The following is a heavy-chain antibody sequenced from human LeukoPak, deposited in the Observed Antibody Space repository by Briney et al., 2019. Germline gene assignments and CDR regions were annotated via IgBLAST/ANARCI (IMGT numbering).Heavy chain of an antibody. J-gene: IGHJ5*02. CDR2: ISGSGGST. D-gene: IGHD3-3*01. CDR1: GFTFSSYA. Sequence: GGSLRLSCAASGFTFSSYAMSWVRQAPGKGLEWVSAISGSGGSTYYADSVKGRFTISRDNSKNTLYLQLNSLRAEDTAVYYCAKEMTYYDFWSGYTSNWFDAWGQGTLVTVCS. V-gene: IGHV3-23*01. CDR3: AKEMTYYDFWSGYTSNWFDA.